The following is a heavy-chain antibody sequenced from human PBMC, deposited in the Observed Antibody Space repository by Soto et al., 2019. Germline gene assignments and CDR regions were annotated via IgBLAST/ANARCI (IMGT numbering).Heavy chain of an antibody. CDR3: ARGPKDIVVVPAAIGMGYYYYYMDF. J-gene: IGHJ6*03. Sequence: SETLSLTCAVYGGSFSGYYWSWIRQPPGKGLEWIGEINHSGSTNYNPSLKSRVTISVDTSKNQFSLKLSSVTAADTAVYYCARGPKDIVVVPAAIGMGYYYYYMDFWGKGTTVTVSS. V-gene: IGHV4-34*01. CDR1: GGSFSGYY. CDR2: INHSGST. D-gene: IGHD2-2*01.